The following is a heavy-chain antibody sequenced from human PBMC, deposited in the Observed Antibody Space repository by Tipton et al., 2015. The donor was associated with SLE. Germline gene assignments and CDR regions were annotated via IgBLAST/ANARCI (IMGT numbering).Heavy chain of an antibody. D-gene: IGHD7-27*01. CDR2: IYNSGST. CDR1: GGSITTYY. J-gene: IGHJ6*03. V-gene: IGHV4-59*01. Sequence: TLSLTCSVSGGSITTYYWSWIRQPPGKGLEWIGYIYNSGSTYYNPSLKSRVTMSIDTSKNQFSLNLSSVTAADTAVYYCARDAGGSLGIESYYYCMDVSGKGATVSVSS. CDR3: ARDAGGSLGIESYYYCMDV.